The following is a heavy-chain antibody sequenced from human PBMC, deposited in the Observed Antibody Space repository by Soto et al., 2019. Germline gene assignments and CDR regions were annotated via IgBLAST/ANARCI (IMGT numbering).Heavy chain of an antibody. CDR1: GYTFTTYY. V-gene: IGHV1-46*01. CDR2: INPSGGST. CDR3: ARVVVPTTVTTSNWFDP. D-gene: IGHD4-17*01. J-gene: IGHJ5*02. Sequence: QVQLVQSGADVKKPGASVKVSCKASGYTFTTYYIHWVRQAPGQGLEWMGIINPSGGSTNYAQRVQGRVTMTSDTSTRTVYMELSSLRTDDTAVYYCARVVVPTTVTTSNWFDPWGQGTLVTVSS.